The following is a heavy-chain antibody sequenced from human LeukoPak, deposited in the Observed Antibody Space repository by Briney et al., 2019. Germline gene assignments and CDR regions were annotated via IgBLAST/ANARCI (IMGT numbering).Heavy chain of an antibody. V-gene: IGHV1-69*13. D-gene: IGHD3-10*01. CDR1: GGTFNRNA. Sequence: SVKVSCKASGGTFNRNAISWVRQAPGQGLEWMAGIFPIFGTPNYAQRFQGRVTITADESTSTVYMELRNLRSDDTAVYYCARDGSGLTNFDYWGQGTLVTVSS. CDR2: IFPIFGTP. J-gene: IGHJ4*02. CDR3: ARDGSGLTNFDY.